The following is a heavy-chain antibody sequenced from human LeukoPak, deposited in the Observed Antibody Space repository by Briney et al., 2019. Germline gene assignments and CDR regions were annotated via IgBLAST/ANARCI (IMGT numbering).Heavy chain of an antibody. CDR2: IYYSASS. Sequence: SETLSLTCTVSGGSISSSSHYWGWFRQPPGKGLEWIGYIYYSASSFCNPSLKGRVAMSVDTSKNQFSLRLNSVTAADTAVYYCARGPTVTTDYWGQGTLVTVSS. D-gene: IGHD4-17*01. J-gene: IGHJ4*02. CDR1: GGSISSSSHY. V-gene: IGHV4-39*01. CDR3: ARGPTVTTDY.